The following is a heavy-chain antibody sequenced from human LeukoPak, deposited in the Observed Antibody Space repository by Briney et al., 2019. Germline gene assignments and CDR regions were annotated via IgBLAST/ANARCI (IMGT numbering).Heavy chain of an antibody. CDR3: AKDSGSYYLDY. V-gene: IGHV3-33*06. Sequence: GGSLRLSCAASGFTFSNYAMSWVRQAPGKGLEWVAVIWYDGSNKYYADSVKGRFAISRDNSKNTLYLQMNSLRAEDTAVYYCAKDSGSYYLDYWGQGTLVTVSS. CDR2: IWYDGSNK. J-gene: IGHJ4*02. CDR1: GFTFSNYA. D-gene: IGHD1-26*01.